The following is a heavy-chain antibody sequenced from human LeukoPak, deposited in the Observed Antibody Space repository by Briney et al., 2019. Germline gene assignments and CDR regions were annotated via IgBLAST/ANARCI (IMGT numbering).Heavy chain of an antibody. V-gene: IGHV4-61*02. J-gene: IGHJ4*02. CDR1: GGSISNGSYY. CDR3: ASGYCSGGSCYWVDY. D-gene: IGHD2-15*01. CDR2: IYTSGST. Sequence: SETLSLTCTVSGGSISNGSYYWSWIRQPAGKGLEWIGRIYTSGSTNYNPSLKSRVTISVVTSKNQFSLKLSSVTAADTAVYYCASGYCSGGSCYWVDYWGQGTLVTVSS.